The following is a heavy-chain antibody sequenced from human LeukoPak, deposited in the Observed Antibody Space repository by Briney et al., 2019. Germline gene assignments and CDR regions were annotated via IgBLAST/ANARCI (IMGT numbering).Heavy chain of an antibody. V-gene: IGHV4-59*01. Sequence: SETLSLTCTVSGGSISSYYWSWIRQPPGKGLEWIGYIYYSGSTNYNPSLKSRVTISVDTSKNQFSLKLSSVTAADTAVYYCARDSERTDYDFWSGYYDYWGQGTLVTVSS. CDR3: ARDSERTDYDFWSGYYDY. J-gene: IGHJ4*02. CDR1: GGSISSYY. CDR2: IYYSGST. D-gene: IGHD3-3*01.